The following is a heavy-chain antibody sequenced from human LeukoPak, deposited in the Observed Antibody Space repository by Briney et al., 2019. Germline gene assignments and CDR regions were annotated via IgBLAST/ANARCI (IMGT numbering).Heavy chain of an antibody. CDR3: ARDHVGGSGSYYNAWFDP. J-gene: IGHJ5*02. V-gene: IGHV6-1*01. CDR2: TYYRSKWYN. D-gene: IGHD3-10*01. CDR1: GDSVSSNSAA. Sequence: SQTLSLTCAISGDSVSSNSAAWNWIRQSPSRGLEWLGRTYYRSKWYNDYAVSVKSRITINPDTSKNQFSLQLNSVTPEDTAVYYCARDHVGGSGSYYNAWFDPWGQGTLVTVSS.